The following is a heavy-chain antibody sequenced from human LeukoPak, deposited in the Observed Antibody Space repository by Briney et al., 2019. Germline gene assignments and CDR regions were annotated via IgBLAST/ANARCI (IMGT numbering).Heavy chain of an antibody. CDR3: ASAPGLGY. CDR1: GFTFSSYW. Sequence: GGSLRLSCAAPGFTFSSYWMSWVRQSPGKGLEWVANIKHDGSEKYYVDSVKGRFTISRDNAKNSLYLQMNSLRAEDTAIYYCASAPGLGYWGQGTLVTVSS. V-gene: IGHV3-7*01. J-gene: IGHJ4*02. D-gene: IGHD3-16*01. CDR2: IKHDGSEK.